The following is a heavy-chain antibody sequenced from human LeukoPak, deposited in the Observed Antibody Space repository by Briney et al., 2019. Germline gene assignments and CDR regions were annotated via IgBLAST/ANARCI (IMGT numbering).Heavy chain of an antibody. D-gene: IGHD5-24*01. J-gene: IGHJ6*03. CDR2: IKQDGSEK. V-gene: IGHV3-7*01. Sequence: AGGSLRLSCAASGFTVSSNYMSWVRQAPGKGLEWVANIKQDGSEKYYVDSVKGRFTISRDNAKNSLYLQMNSLRAEDTAVYYCARDRGVKLEMATAGRGYYMDVWGKGTTVTVSS. CDR1: GFTVSSNY. CDR3: ARDRGVKLEMATAGRGYYMDV.